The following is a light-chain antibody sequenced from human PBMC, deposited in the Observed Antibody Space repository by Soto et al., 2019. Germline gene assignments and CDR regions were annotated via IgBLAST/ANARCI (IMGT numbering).Light chain of an antibody. CDR3: YSYTSSSTLV. V-gene: IGLV2-14*03. J-gene: IGLJ2*01. CDR2: DVS. CDR1: SSDVGGYDY. Sequence: QSALTQPASVSGSPGQSITISCTGTSSDVGGYDYVSWFPHHPGKAPTLMIYDVSNRPSGVSNRFSGSKSGNTASLTISGLQAEDEADYYCYSYTSSSTLVFGEGTKLTVL.